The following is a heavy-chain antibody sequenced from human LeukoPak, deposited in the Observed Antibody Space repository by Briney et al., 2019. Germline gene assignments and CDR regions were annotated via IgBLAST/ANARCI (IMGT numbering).Heavy chain of an antibody. CDR2: IKQDGSEK. Sequence: PGGSLRLSCAASGFTFSSYWMSWVRQAPGKGLEWVANIKQDGSEKYYVDSVKGRFTISRDNAKNSLYLQMNSLRAEDTAVYYCARVEAEATMLSYYFDYWGQGTLVTVSS. CDR3: ARVEAEATMLSYYFDY. D-gene: IGHD6-25*01. CDR1: GFTFSSYW. J-gene: IGHJ4*02. V-gene: IGHV3-7*01.